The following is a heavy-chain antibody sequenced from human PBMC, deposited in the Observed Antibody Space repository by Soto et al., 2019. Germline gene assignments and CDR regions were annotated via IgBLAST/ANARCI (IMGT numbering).Heavy chain of an antibody. Sequence: EVQLVESGGGLVQPGGSLRLSCAASGFTVNSNYMSWVRQAPGKGLEWVSVIYSGGGTYYADSVKGRFIISRDSSKNMLYLHMNSLRAEDTAVYYCVRDLWGPRASDIWGQGTMVTVSS. V-gene: IGHV3-66*01. CDR1: GFTVNSNY. CDR2: IYSGGGT. CDR3: VRDLWGPRASDI. D-gene: IGHD3-16*01. J-gene: IGHJ3*02.